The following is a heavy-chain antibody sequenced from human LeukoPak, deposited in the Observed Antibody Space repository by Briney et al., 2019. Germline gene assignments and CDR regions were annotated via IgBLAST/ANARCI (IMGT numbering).Heavy chain of an antibody. CDR2: IIPIFGTA. J-gene: IGHJ6*02. D-gene: IGHD4-17*01. CDR3: ARDFSDDYGDYEGLDYHYYGMDV. V-gene: IGHV1-69*13. Sequence: ASVKVSCKASGGTFSSYAISWVRQAPGQGLEWMGGIIPIFGTANYAQKFQGRVTITADESTSTAYMELSSLRSEDTAVYYCARDFSDDYGDYEGLDYHYYGMDVWGQGTTVTVSS. CDR1: GGTFSSYA.